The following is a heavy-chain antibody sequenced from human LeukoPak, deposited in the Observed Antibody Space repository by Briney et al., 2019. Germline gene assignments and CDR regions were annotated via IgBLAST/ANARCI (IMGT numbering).Heavy chain of an antibody. CDR1: GFTFDDYG. V-gene: IGHV3-20*04. CDR3: ARVGYDSSGYSYYFDY. Sequence: GGSLRLSCAASGFTFDDYGMSWVRQAPGKGLEWVSGINWNGGSTGYADSVKGRFTISRDNAKNSLYLQMNSLRAEDTALYYCARVGYDSSGYSYYFDYWGQGTLVTVSP. CDR2: INWNGGST. D-gene: IGHD3-22*01. J-gene: IGHJ4*02.